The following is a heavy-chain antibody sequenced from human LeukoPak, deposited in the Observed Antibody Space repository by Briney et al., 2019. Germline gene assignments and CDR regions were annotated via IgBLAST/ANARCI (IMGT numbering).Heavy chain of an antibody. Sequence: GGSLRLSCATSGFTFSRYAMAWVRQAPGKWLEWVSIISDRGDSPFYADCVKGRFTISRDNSKNTMYLQMNSLRAEDTAIYYCASSGSYYFPFDYWGQGTLVAVSS. CDR1: GFTFSRYA. J-gene: IGHJ4*02. V-gene: IGHV3-23*01. CDR2: ISDRGDSP. CDR3: ASSGSYYFPFDY. D-gene: IGHD3-10*01.